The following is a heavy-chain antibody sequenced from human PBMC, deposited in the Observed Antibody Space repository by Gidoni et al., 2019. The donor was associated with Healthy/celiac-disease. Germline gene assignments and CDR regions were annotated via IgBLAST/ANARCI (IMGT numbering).Heavy chain of an antibody. CDR1: GYTFTGYGYY. Sequence: QVQLVQSGAEVKKPGASVKVSCKASGYTFTGYGYYMHWVRQAPGQGLEWMGWINPNSGATNYAQKFQGRVTMTRDTSITTAYMELRRLRSDDTAIYYCAREGRSTVTTPYNWFDPWGQGTLLTVSS. V-gene: IGHV1-2*02. D-gene: IGHD4-17*01. CDR2: INPNSGAT. CDR3: AREGRSTVTTPYNWFDP. J-gene: IGHJ5*02.